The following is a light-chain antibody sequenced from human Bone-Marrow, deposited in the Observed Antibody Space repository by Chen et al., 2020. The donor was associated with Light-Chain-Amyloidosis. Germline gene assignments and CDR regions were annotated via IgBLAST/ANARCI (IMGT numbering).Light chain of an antibody. Sequence: EIVLTQSPGTLSLSPGEGANLSCRASQPISSNYLTWYQQKFGQAPRLLIYGSSSRATGIPARVTCSGYGTDFTLTINRLEPEDFAMEYCQEDGTSPLTVGGGTKVEIK. CDR1: QPISSNY. CDR3: QEDGTSPLT. CDR2: GSS. J-gene: IGKJ4*01. V-gene: IGKV3-20*01.